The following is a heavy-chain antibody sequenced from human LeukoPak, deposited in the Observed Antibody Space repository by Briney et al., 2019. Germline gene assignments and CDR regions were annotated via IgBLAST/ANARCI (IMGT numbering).Heavy chain of an antibody. CDR2: INPNSGGT. J-gene: IGHJ3*02. V-gene: IGHV1-2*02. Sequence: ASVKVSCKASGYTFTDYYMHWVRQAPGQGLEWMGWINPNSGGTNYAQKFQDRVTMTRDTSISTAYMELSRLRSDDTAVYYCARGREIVPAAIVLRAFDIWGQGTMVTVSS. CDR1: GYTFTDYY. CDR3: ARGREIVPAAIVLRAFDI. D-gene: IGHD2-2*01.